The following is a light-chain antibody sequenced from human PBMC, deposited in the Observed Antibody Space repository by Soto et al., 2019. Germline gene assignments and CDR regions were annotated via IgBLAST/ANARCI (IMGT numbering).Light chain of an antibody. V-gene: IGLV2-14*01. CDR1: SSDVGGYNY. Sequence: QSVLTQPASVSGSPGQSMTISGTGTSSDVGGYNYVSWYQQHPGKAPKLMIYDVSNRPSGVSNRFSGSKSGNTASLTISGLQSEDEADYYCSSYTSSSTLVVFGGGTKLTVL. CDR2: DVS. CDR3: SSYTSSSTLVV. J-gene: IGLJ2*01.